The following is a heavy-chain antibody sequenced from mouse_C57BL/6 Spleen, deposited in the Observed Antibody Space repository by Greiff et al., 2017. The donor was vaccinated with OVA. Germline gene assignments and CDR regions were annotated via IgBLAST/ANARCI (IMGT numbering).Heavy chain of an antibody. CDR3: ARDPPYDYDGGYFDV. CDR1: GYSITSGYY. CDR2: ISYDGSN. V-gene: IGHV3-6*01. D-gene: IGHD2-4*01. J-gene: IGHJ1*03. Sequence: EVQLVESGPGLVKPSQSLSLTCSVTGYSITSGYYWNWIRQFPGNKLEWMGYISYDGSNNYNPSLKNRISITRDTSKNQFFLKLNSVTTEDTATYYCARDPPYDYDGGYFDVWGTGTTVTVSS.